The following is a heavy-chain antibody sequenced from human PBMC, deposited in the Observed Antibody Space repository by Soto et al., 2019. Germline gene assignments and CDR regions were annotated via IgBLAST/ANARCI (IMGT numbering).Heavy chain of an antibody. CDR1: GFTFRNYG. D-gene: IGHD1-7*01. J-gene: IGHJ6*02. CDR3: ARSRTGTTYGGMDV. CDR2: IGIGSSTK. V-gene: IGHV3-48*01. Sequence: PGGSLRLSCAASGFTFRNYGMNWVRQAPGKGLEWVSYIGIGSSTKYYADSVKGRFTISRDNAKNSLYLQMNTLRAEDTAVYSWARSRTGTTYGGMDVWGQGPTVTVPS.